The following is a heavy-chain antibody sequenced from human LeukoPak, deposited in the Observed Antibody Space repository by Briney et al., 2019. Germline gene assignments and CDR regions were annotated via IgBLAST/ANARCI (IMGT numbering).Heavy chain of an antibody. CDR3: ARYSSSGYFVFDI. CDR2: MYYDENT. D-gene: IGHD3-22*01. J-gene: IGHJ3*02. V-gene: IGHV4-59*01. CDR1: GGSISSYY. Sequence: SETLSLTCTVSGGSISSYYWSWLRQPPGKGLQWIGYMYYDENTSYNPSLKSRVTISLDRSKNQFSLKLSSVTAADTAVYYCARYSSSGYFVFDIWGQGTMVTVSS.